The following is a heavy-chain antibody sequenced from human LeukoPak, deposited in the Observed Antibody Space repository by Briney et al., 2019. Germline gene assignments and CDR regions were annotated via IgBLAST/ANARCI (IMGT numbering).Heavy chain of an antibody. J-gene: IGHJ4*02. Sequence: GGSLRLSCAASGFTFSSYEMNWVRQAPGKGLEWVSYISSSGSTIYYADSVKGRFTFSRDNAKNSLYLQMNSLRAEDTAVYYCARAGYYFDYWGQGTLVTVSS. D-gene: IGHD3-10*01. CDR2: ISSSGSTI. CDR3: ARAGYYFDY. CDR1: GFTFSSYE. V-gene: IGHV3-48*03.